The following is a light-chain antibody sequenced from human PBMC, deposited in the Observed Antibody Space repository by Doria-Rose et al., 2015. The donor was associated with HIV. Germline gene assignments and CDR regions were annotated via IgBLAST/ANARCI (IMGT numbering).Light chain of an antibody. CDR2: AAS. CDR1: HTISNY. CDR3: QQSFSTPLGT. J-gene: IGKJ2*02. Sequence: DIRLTQSPSSLPASVGDRVTISCRASHTISNYLNWYQQRPGKAPNLLIYAASNLQSGVPSRSSGSGSGTDFTLTISSLQSEDFATYYCQQSFSTPLGTFGQGTKLEIK. V-gene: IGKV1-39*01.